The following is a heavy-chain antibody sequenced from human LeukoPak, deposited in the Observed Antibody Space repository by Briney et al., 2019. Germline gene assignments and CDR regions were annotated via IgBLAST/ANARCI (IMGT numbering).Heavy chain of an antibody. CDR1: GFTFSSYG. J-gene: IGHJ6*02. V-gene: IGHV3-30*18. D-gene: IGHD2-21*02. CDR3: AKDLAYCGGDCYLRRWANYYYGMDV. CDR2: ISYDGSNK. Sequence: GGSLRLSCAPSGFTFSSYGMHWVRRAPGKGLEWVAVISYDGSNKYYADSVKGRFTISRDNSKNTLYLQMNSLRAEDTAVYYCAKDLAYCGGDCYLRRWANYYYGMDVWGQGTTVTVSS.